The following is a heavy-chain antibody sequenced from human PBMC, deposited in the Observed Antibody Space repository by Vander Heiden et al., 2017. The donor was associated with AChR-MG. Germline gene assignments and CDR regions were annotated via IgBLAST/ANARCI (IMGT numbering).Heavy chain of an antibody. J-gene: IGHJ4*02. Sequence: QVQLVQSGAEVKKPGSSVKVSCKASGGTFSSYAISWVRQAPGQGLEWLGRIIPILGIANYAQKVQGRVTITADKSTSTAYMELSSMRSEDTAVYYCASGLYSSSSGQGDYWGQGTLVTVSS. V-gene: IGHV1-69*04. D-gene: IGHD6-6*01. CDR3: ASGLYSSSSGQGDY. CDR2: IIPILGIA. CDR1: GGTFSSYA.